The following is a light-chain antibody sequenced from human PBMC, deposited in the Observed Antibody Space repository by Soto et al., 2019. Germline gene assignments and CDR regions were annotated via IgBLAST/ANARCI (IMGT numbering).Light chain of an antibody. CDR2: DAS. V-gene: IGKV3-15*01. Sequence: DIVMTQSPAALSVSPGERATRSCRASQSVGRDLAWYQQKPGQAPRILMYDASTRATGIPARFSGSGSGTEFTHTISRLKSEDFAVYYCQQYHNWPITFGQGTRREIK. J-gene: IGKJ5*01. CDR3: QQYHNWPIT. CDR1: QSVGRD.